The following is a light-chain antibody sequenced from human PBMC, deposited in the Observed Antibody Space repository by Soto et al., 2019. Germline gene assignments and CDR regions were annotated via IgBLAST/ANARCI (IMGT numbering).Light chain of an antibody. CDR3: QQYNKWPLIT. CDR1: RIISIG. V-gene: IGKV3D-15*01. J-gene: IGKJ5*01. Sequence: EIVMTQSPATLSVSPGETATLSCRASRIISIGLAWYRQKPGQAPRLLIYGASTRATGTPARFSGSGSGTDFTLTISSLQSEDFALYYCQQYNKWPLITFGQGTRLEI. CDR2: GAS.